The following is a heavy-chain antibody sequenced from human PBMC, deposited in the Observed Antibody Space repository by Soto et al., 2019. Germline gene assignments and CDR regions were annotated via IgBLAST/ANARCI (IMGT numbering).Heavy chain of an antibody. CDR3: ARERTGYSSSPAPRFDP. D-gene: IGHD6-13*01. V-gene: IGHV4-31*03. J-gene: IGHJ5*02. CDR2: IYSGST. Sequence: SETLSLTCTVSGGSISSGGYYWSWIRQHPGKGLEWIGYIYSGSTYYNPSLKSRVTISVDTSKNQFSLKLSSVTAADTAVYYCARERTGYSSSPAPRFDPWGQGTLVTVSS. CDR1: GGSISSGGYY.